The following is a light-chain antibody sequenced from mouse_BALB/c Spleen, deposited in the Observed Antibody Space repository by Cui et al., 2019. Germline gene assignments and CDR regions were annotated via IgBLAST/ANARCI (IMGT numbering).Light chain of an antibody. CDR3: SQSTHVPPWT. CDR2: KVS. Sequence: DAVMTQTRLSLPVSRGDHASIYCRSSQRRVHSNGNTYLHWYLQKPGQSPKLLIYKVSNRFSGVPVSFSGSGSGTDFTLQISRVEAEDLGGYFCSQSTHVPPWTFGGGTKLEIK. V-gene: IGKV1-110*01. J-gene: IGKJ1*01. CDR1: QRRVHSNGNTY.